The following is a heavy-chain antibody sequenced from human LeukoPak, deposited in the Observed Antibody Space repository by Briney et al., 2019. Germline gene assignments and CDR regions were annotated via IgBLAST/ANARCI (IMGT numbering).Heavy chain of an antibody. J-gene: IGHJ4*02. V-gene: IGHV1-2*02. CDR3: GGSSGPYYFDY. D-gene: IGHD3-22*01. Sequence: ASVKVSCKAYGYTFTGYYMHWVRQGPGQGLEWMGWINPNSGGTNYAQKFQGRVTMTRDTSISTAYMELSRLRSDDTAVYYCGGSSGPYYFDYWGQGTLVTVSS. CDR2: INPNSGGT. CDR1: GYTFTGYY.